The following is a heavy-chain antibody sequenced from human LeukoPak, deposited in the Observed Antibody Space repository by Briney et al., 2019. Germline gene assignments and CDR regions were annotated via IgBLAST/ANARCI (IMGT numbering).Heavy chain of an antibody. CDR3: ARDPSRVGATFHYYMDV. D-gene: IGHD1-26*01. CDR2: INPSGGST. CDR1: GYTFTSYY. J-gene: IGHJ6*03. Sequence: ASVTVSCKASGYTFTSYYMHWVRQAPGQGLEWMGIINPSGGSTSYAQKFQGRVTMTRDMSTSTVYMELSSLRSEDTAVYYCARDPSRVGATFHYYMDVWGKGTTVTVSS. V-gene: IGHV1-46*01.